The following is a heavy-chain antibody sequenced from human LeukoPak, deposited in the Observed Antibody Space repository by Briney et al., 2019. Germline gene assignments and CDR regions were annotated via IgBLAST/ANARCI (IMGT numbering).Heavy chain of an antibody. J-gene: IGHJ4*02. Sequence: GGSLRLSCAASGFTFSSYSMNWVRQAPGKGLEWVSYISSSSSTIYYADSVKGRFTISRDNAKNSLYLQMNSLGAEDTAVYYCARGRAMTPFDYWGQGTLVTVSS. V-gene: IGHV3-48*01. CDR3: ARGRAMTPFDY. CDR2: ISSSSSTI. CDR1: GFTFSSYS.